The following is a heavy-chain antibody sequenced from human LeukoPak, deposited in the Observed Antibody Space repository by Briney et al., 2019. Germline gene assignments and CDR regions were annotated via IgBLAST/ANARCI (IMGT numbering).Heavy chain of an antibody. CDR1: GFTFSNYG. J-gene: IGHJ5*02. D-gene: IGHD4-17*01. V-gene: IGHV3-48*01. CDR3: AKDYADYGENWFDP. Sequence: GGSLRLPCAASGFTFSNYGMNWVRQAPGKGLEWVSYISSSSSTIYYADSVKGRFTISRDNAKNSLYLQMNSLRAEDTAVYYCAKDYADYGENWFDPWGQGTLVTVSS. CDR2: ISSSSSTI.